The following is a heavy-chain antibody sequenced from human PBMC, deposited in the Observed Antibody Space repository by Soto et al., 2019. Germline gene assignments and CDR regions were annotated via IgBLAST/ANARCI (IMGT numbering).Heavy chain of an antibody. CDR2: IIPIFGTA. V-gene: IGHV1-69*01. CDR1: GDTFSSYA. CDR3: ARYGSGYRSRASPMDV. Sequence: QVQLVQSGAEVKKPGSSVKVSCKASGDTFSSYAISWVRQAPGQGLEWMGGIIPIFGTANYAPKFQGRVTITADESTSTAYMELCSLRSEDTAVYYCARYGSGYRSRASPMDVWGQGTTVTVSS. D-gene: IGHD3-22*01. J-gene: IGHJ6*02.